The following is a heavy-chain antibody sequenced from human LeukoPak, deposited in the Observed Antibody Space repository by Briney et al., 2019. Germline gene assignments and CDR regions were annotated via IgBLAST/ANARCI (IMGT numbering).Heavy chain of an antibody. CDR2: IKQDGSEK. V-gene: IGHV3-7*01. Sequence: GGSLRLSCAASGFTFSSYWMSWVRQAPGKGLEWVANIKQDGSEKYFVDSVKGRFTFSRDNAKNSLYLQMNSLRAEDTAVYYCARGGFVVPASLYYFDYWGQGTLVTVSS. D-gene: IGHD2-2*01. CDR3: ARGGFVVPASLYYFDY. J-gene: IGHJ4*02. CDR1: GFTFSSYW.